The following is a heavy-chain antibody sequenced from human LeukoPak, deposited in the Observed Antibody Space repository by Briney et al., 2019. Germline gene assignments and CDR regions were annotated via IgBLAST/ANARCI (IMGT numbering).Heavy chain of an antibody. CDR1: GYTFTSYD. V-gene: IGHV1-8*01. CDR3: ARRRLAGSTPPHYYYILDV. CDR2: MNPNSGNR. D-gene: IGHD3-3*02. Sequence: ASVTVSCKASGYTFTSYDINWVRQAPGQGLEWMGWMNPNSGNRGSAQNFQGRVTLTRNTSISTAYMELSSLRSEDTAVYYCARRRLAGSTPPHYYYILDVWGQGTTVTVSS. J-gene: IGHJ6*02.